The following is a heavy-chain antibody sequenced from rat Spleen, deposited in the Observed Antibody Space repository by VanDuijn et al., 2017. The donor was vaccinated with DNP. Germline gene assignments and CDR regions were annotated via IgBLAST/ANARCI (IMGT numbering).Heavy chain of an antibody. CDR2: INYDGSST. CDR3: AKPDY. V-gene: IGHV5-7*01. J-gene: IGHJ2*01. CDR1: GFTFSDYN. Sequence: EVQLVESGGGLVQPGRSLKLSCVGSGFTFSDYNMAWVRQAPKKGLEWVATINYDGSSTDYRDSVKGRFTISRDNAKSTLYLQMDSLRSEDTATYYCAKPDYWGQGVMVTVSS.